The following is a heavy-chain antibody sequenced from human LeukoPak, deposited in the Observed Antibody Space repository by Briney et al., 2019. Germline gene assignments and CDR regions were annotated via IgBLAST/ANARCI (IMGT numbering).Heavy chain of an antibody. V-gene: IGHV4-34*01. D-gene: IGHD6-13*01. CDR3: ARGRSSSWYDRRPFDY. CDR1: GGSFSGYY. J-gene: IGHJ4*02. CDR2: INHSGST. Sequence: SVTLSLTCAVYGGSFSGYYWSWIRQPPGKGLEWIGEINHSGSTNYNPSLKSRVTISVDTSKNQFSLKLSSVTAADTAVYYCARGRSSSWYDRRPFDYWGQGTLVTVSS.